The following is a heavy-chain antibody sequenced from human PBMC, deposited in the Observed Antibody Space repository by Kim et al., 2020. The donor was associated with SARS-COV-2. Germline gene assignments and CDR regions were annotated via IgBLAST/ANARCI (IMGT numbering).Heavy chain of an antibody. V-gene: IGHV1-69*13. D-gene: IGHD2-2*01. J-gene: IGHJ5*02. CDR1: GGTFSSYA. Sequence: SVKVSCKASGGTFSSYAISWVRQAPGQGLEWMGGIIPIFGTANYAQKFQGRVTITADESTSTAYMELSSLRSEDTAVYYCARDTPRYCSSTSCHLGFDPWGQGTLVTVSS. CDR2: IIPIFGTA. CDR3: ARDTPRYCSSTSCHLGFDP.